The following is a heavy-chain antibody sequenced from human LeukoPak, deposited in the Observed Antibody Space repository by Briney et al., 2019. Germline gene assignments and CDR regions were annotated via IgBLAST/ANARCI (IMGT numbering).Heavy chain of an antibody. CDR2: MNPNRGNT. CDR3: ARAGPYCSGGSCPGRGMDV. CDR1: GYIFTSYD. D-gene: IGHD2-15*01. J-gene: IGHJ6*02. Sequence: PSVDVFCGVSGYIFTSYDINWVRQATGQGREWMGWMNPNRGNTGYAEKFEGRVTMTRNTSIITAYMELSSLRSEDTAVYYCARAGPYCSGGSCPGRGMDVWGQGTTVTVSS. V-gene: IGHV1-8*01.